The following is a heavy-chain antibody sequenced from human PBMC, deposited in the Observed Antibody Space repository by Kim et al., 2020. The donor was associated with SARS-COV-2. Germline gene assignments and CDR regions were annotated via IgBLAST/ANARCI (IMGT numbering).Heavy chain of an antibody. J-gene: IGHJ5*02. V-gene: IGHV4-59*01. Sequence: SETLSLTCTVSGGSISSYYWSWIRQPPGKGLEWIGYIYYSGSTNYNPSLKSRVTISVDTSKNQFSLKLSSVTAADTAVYYCARGSSGYYINWFDPWGQGT. CDR2: IYYSGST. D-gene: IGHD3-22*01. CDR1: GGSISSYY. CDR3: ARGSSGYYINWFDP.